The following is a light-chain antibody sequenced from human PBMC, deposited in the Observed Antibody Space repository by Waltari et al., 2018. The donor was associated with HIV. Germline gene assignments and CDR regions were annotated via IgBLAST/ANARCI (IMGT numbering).Light chain of an antibody. Sequence: QSALTQPRSVSGSPGQSVTISCTGTSSDVGGFNYVSWYQQYPGRAPKLMIYDVTKRPSGVPDRFSGSKSGNTASLTISGLQAEDEADYYCAAWGNSLSLLFGGGTKLTVL. V-gene: IGLV2-11*01. CDR3: AAWGNSLSLL. J-gene: IGLJ2*01. CDR2: DVT. CDR1: SSDVGGFNY.